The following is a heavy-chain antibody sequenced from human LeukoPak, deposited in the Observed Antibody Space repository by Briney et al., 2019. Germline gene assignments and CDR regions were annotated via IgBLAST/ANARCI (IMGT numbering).Heavy chain of an antibody. CDR2: IIPIFGTA. Sequence: ASVKVSCKASGGTFSSYAISWVRQAPGQGLEWMGGIIPIFGTANYAQKFQGRVTITADESTSTAHMELSSLRSEDTAVYYCVKGGYNRDSYFDYWGQGTLVTVSS. CDR3: VKGGYNRDSYFDY. CDR1: GGTFSSYA. V-gene: IGHV1-69*13. J-gene: IGHJ4*02. D-gene: IGHD5-24*01.